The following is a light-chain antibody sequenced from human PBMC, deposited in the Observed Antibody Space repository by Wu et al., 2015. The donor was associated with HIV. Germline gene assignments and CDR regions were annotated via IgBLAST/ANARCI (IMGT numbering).Light chain of an antibody. CDR2: AAS. J-gene: IGKJ4*01. CDR1: QGISHF. V-gene: IGKV1-9*01. Sequence: DIQLTQSPSFLSASVGDRVTITCRASQGISHFLGWYQQKPGKAPKLLIYAASTLQSGVPSRFSGSGSGTEFTLTISSLQPDDFATYYCQQLNSYPLTLGGGTKVEIK. CDR3: QQLNSYPLT.